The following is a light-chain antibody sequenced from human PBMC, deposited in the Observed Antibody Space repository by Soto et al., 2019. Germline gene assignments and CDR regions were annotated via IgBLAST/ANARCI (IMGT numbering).Light chain of an antibody. CDR3: CSYAGSSTLGCVV. CDR2: EGS. CDR1: SSDVGSYNL. J-gene: IGLJ7*01. Sequence: QSALTQPASVSGSPGQSITISCTGTSSDVGSYNLVSWYQQHPGKAPKLMIYEGSKRPSGVSNRFSGSKSGNTASLTISGLQAEDEADDYCCSYAGSSTLGCVVFGGGTQLTVL. V-gene: IGLV2-23*01.